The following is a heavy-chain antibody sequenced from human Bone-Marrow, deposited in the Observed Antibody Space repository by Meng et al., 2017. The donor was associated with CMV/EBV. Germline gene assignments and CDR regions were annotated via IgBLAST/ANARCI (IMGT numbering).Heavy chain of an antibody. CDR2: IIPILGIA. V-gene: IGHV1-69*04. D-gene: IGHD3-3*01. CDR3: AREGRFLEWSQNYDY. CDR1: GGTFSSYT. Sequence: SVKVSCKASGGTFSSYTISWVRQAPGQGLEWMGRIIPILGIANYAQKFQGRVTITADKSTSTAYMELSSLRSEDTAVYYCAREGRFLEWSQNYDYWGQGTRVTVYS. J-gene: IGHJ4*02.